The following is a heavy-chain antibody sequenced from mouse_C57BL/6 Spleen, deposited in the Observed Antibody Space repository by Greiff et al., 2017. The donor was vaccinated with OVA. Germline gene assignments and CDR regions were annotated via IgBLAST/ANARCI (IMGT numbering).Heavy chain of an antibody. D-gene: IGHD2-4*01. CDR2: IDPSDSYT. CDR1: GYTFTSYW. V-gene: IGHV1-69*01. CDR3: ARGIYYEYDGYFDV. Sequence: QVQLQQPGAELVMPGASVKLSCKASGYTFTSYWMHWVKQRPGQGLEWIGEIDPSDSYTNYNQKFKGKSTLTVDKSSSTAYMQLSSLTSEDSAVYYGARGIYYEYDGYFDVWGTGTTVTVSS. J-gene: IGHJ1*03.